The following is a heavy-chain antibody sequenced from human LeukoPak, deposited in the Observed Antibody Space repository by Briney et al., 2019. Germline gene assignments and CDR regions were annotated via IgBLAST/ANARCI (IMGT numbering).Heavy chain of an antibody. Sequence: ASVKVSCKASGYTFTSYDINWVRQATGQGLEWMGWMNPNSGNTGYAQKFQGRVTITRNTSISTAYMELSSLRSEDTAVYYCARGQGGTTVTLYYYYYYMDVWGKGTTVTVSS. CDR3: ARGQGGTTVTLYYYYYYMDV. J-gene: IGHJ6*03. D-gene: IGHD4-11*01. CDR1: GYTFTSYD. V-gene: IGHV1-8*03. CDR2: MNPNSGNT.